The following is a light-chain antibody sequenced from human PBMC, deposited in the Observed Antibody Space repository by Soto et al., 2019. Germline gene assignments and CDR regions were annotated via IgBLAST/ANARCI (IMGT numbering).Light chain of an antibody. J-gene: IGKJ1*01. CDR1: QNVNSY. Sequence: DIQMTQSPSSLSASVLYIVTITCQSSQNVNSYLSWYQQKPGRAPKLLIYDASNLEAGVPSRFRGSGSGTEFTLTISGLQSEDFALYYCQQYQNLWTFGQGTKVDIK. CDR2: DAS. V-gene: IGKV1-33*01. CDR3: QQYQNLWT.